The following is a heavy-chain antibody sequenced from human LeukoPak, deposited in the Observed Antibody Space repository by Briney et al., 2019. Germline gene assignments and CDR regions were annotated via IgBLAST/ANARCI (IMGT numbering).Heavy chain of an antibody. J-gene: IGHJ3*02. CDR1: GGSISSYY. CDR2: IYDSVTT. CDR3: ARRLYDGFDI. V-gene: IGHV4-59*01. Sequence: SETLSLTCTVSGGSISSYYWSWIRQPPGKGLEWIGYIYDSVTTKYNPSLRSRVTISVDTSKNQFSLNLSSVTAADTAGYYCARRLYDGFDIWGQGTMVTVSS. D-gene: IGHD2-8*01.